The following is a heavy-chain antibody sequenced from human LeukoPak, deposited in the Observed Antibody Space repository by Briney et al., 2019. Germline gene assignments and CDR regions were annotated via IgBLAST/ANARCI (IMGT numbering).Heavy chain of an antibody. J-gene: IGHJ5*02. CDR3: ARVGGGFYYGSGTTPPWFDP. D-gene: IGHD3-10*01. Sequence: SQTLSLTCAVSGGSISSGGYSWSWIRQPPGQGLEWIGYIYHSGSTYYIPSLTSRVTISVDRSKNQFSLKLSSVTAADTAVYYCARVGGGFYYGSGTTPPWFDPWGQGTLVTVSS. CDR1: GGSISSGGYS. CDR2: IYHSGST. V-gene: IGHV4-30-2*01.